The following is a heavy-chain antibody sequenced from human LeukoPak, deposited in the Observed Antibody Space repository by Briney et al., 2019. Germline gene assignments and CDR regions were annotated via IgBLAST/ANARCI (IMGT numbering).Heavy chain of an antibody. Sequence: GGSLGFSCLAPGFSFTPHPMAWVRQAPGKGLNWAPLISGIGGSTKYSGSVKGRFTISRDNSKNTLYLQINSLGADDTAVYYCAKDQDPHSYGSGSYAPFDYWGQGTLVTVSS. CDR1: GFSFTPHP. D-gene: IGHD3-10*01. CDR2: ISGIGGST. V-gene: IGHV3-23*01. J-gene: IGHJ4*02. CDR3: AKDQDPHSYGSGSYAPFDY.